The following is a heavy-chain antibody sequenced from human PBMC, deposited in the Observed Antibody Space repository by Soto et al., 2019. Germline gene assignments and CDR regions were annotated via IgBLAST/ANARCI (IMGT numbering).Heavy chain of an antibody. J-gene: IGHJ2*01. CDR3: ARGTYYYGSGITILWYFDL. CDR1: GGSISSYY. V-gene: IGHV4-59*01. D-gene: IGHD3-10*01. CDR2: IYYSGST. Sequence: SETLSLTCTVSGGSISSYYWSWIRQPPGKGLEWIGYIYYSGSTNYNPSLKSRVTISVDTSKNQFSLKLSSVTAADTAVYYCARGTYYYGSGITILWYFDLWGRGTLVTVSS.